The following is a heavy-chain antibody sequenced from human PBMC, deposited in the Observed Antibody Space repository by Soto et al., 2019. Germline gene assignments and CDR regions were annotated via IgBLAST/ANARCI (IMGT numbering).Heavy chain of an antibody. Sequence: ETLSLTCAVYGGSFSGYSWTWLRQPPGTGLEWIGEINHSGSTNYNPSLKSRVTISVDTSKNQFSLKLTSVTAADTAVYYCARDKITGLFDYWGQGTLVTVSS. V-gene: IGHV4-34*01. J-gene: IGHJ4*02. CDR3: ARDKITGLFDY. CDR1: GGSFSGYS. CDR2: INHSGST. D-gene: IGHD2-8*02.